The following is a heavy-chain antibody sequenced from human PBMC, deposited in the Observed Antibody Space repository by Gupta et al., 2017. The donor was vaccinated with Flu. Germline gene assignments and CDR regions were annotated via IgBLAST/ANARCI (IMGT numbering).Heavy chain of an antibody. CDR3: WREGGDRN. V-gene: IGHV7-4-1*02. Sequence: SFTSFSMNWVRQAPGQGLEWMGWINTKTGNPTYAQGFTGRFDFSLDTSVNTAYLQISGLRVEDTAMYYCWREGGDRNWGQGTLVTVSS. CDR1: SFTSFS. D-gene: IGHD3-16*01. J-gene: IGHJ4*02. CDR2: INTKTGNP.